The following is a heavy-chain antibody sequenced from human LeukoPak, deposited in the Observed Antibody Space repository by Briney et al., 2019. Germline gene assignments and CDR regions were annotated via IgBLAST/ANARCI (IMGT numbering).Heavy chain of an antibody. Sequence: GGSLRLSCAASGFTFSSYAMSWVRQAPGKGLEWVSAISGRGGSTYYADSVKGRFTISRDNSKNTLYLQMNSLRAEDTAVYYCAKSPTSSGWSFYYYYGMDVWGQGTTVTVSS. CDR3: AKSPTSSGWSFYYYYGMDV. V-gene: IGHV3-23*01. CDR2: ISGRGGST. J-gene: IGHJ6*02. D-gene: IGHD6-19*01. CDR1: GFTFSSYA.